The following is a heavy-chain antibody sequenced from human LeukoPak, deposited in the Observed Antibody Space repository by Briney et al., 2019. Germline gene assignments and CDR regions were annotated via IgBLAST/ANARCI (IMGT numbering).Heavy chain of an antibody. D-gene: IGHD2-2*01. CDR2: INHSGST. CDR3: ARLGIGAVPSAMLGDYYFDY. J-gene: IGHJ4*02. CDR1: GGSFSGYY. V-gene: IGHV4-34*01. Sequence: SETLSLTCAVYGGSFSGYYWSCIRQPPGKGLEWIGEINHSGSTNYNPSLKSRVTISVDTSKNQFSLKLTSVTAADTAVYYCARLGIGAVPSAMLGDYYFDYWGLGTLVTVSS.